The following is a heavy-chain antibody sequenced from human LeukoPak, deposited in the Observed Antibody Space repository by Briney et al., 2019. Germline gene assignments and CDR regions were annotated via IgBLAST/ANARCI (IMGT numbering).Heavy chain of an antibody. CDR3: ARGGGIAAGWYFDY. CDR2: IYYSGST. D-gene: IGHD6-13*01. Sequence: PSETLSLTCTVSGGSISSYYWSWIRQPPGKGLEWIGYIYYSGSTNYNPSLKSRVTISVDTSKNQFSLKLSSVTAADTAVYYCARGGGIAAGWYFDYWGQGTLVTVSS. J-gene: IGHJ4*02. V-gene: IGHV4-59*01. CDR1: GGSISSYY.